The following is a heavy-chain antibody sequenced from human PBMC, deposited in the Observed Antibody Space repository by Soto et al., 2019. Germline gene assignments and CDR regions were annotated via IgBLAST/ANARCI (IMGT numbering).Heavy chain of an antibody. J-gene: IGHJ4*02. CDR3: TKKLRGIAAAIFFDF. Sequence: GGSLRLSCAASGFIFSNYVMTWVRQAPGKGLEWVSAISGSGDTTNYADSVKGRFTISRDNSKNTVYLQMNSLRAEDAAVYYCTKKLRGIAAAIFFDFWGLGTLVTVSS. D-gene: IGHD6-13*01. V-gene: IGHV3-23*01. CDR1: GFIFSNYV. CDR2: ISGSGDTT.